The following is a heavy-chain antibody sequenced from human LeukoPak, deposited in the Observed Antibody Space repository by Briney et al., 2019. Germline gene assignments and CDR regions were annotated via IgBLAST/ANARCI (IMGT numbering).Heavy chain of an antibody. CDR1: GYTFTSCG. CDR3: ARDPYDSSGYYPDY. D-gene: IGHD3-22*01. Sequence: ASVKVSCKASGYTFTSCGISWVRQAPGQGLEWMGWISAYNGNTNYAQKLQGRVTMTTDTSTSTAYMELRSLRSDDTAVYYCARDPYDSSGYYPDYWGQGTLVTVSS. J-gene: IGHJ4*02. V-gene: IGHV1-18*01. CDR2: ISAYNGNT.